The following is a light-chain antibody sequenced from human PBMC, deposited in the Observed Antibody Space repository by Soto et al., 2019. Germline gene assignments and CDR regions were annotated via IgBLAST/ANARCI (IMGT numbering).Light chain of an antibody. J-gene: IGKJ1*01. Sequence: EIVLTQSPGTPSLSPGERATLSCRASQSVSSSYLAWYQQKPGQAPRLLIYGASSRATGIPDRFSGSGSGTDFTLTISRLEPEDFALYYCQQYGSSPRTFGQGTKVEIK. CDR2: GAS. CDR1: QSVSSSY. CDR3: QQYGSSPRT. V-gene: IGKV3-20*01.